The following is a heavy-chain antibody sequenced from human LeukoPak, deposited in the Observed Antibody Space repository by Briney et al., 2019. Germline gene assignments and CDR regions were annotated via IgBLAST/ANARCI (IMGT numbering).Heavy chain of an antibody. V-gene: IGHV3-15*01. D-gene: IGHD3-3*01. Sequence: GGSLRLSCAASGFTFSNAWMSWVRQAPGKGLEWVGRINSKTDGGTTDYAAPVKGRFTISRDDSKNTLYLQMNSLKTEDTAVYYCTTGAQIITIFGVDLDYWGQGTLVTVSS. J-gene: IGHJ4*02. CDR1: GFTFSNAW. CDR3: TTGAQIITIFGVDLDY. CDR2: INSKTDGGTT.